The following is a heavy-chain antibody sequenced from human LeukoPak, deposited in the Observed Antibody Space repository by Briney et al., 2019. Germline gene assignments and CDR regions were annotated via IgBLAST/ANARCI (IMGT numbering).Heavy chain of an antibody. CDR3: ARDLSGSGGGGMDV. D-gene: IGHD6-13*01. V-gene: IGHV3-53*01. J-gene: IGHJ6*04. Sequence: PGGSLRLSCAASGFTVSSNYMSWVRQAPGKGLEWVSVIYSGGTTYYADSVKGRFTISRDNSKNTLYLQMNSLRAEDTAVYYCARDLSGSGGGGMDVWGKGTTVTVSS. CDR2: IYSGGTT. CDR1: GFTVSSNY.